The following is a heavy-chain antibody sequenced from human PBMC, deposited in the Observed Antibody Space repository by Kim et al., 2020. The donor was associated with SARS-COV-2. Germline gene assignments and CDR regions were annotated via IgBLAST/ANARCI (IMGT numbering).Heavy chain of an antibody. CDR2: MNSNTGNT. V-gene: IGHV1-8*02. CDR3: ARNIAPSGLGYQVDF. J-gene: IGHJ4*02. CDR1: GYTFNTYD. Sequence: ASVKVSCKASGYTFNTYDFNWVRQASGQGLQWMGWMNSNTGNTGYAQEFQGRVTMTRDISISTAYLELTDLRSEDTAIYYCARNIAPSGLGYQVDFWGQGTLVTFSA. D-gene: IGHD6-13*01.